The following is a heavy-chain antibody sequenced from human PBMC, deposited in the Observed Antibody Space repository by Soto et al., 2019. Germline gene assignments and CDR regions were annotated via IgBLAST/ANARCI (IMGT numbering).Heavy chain of an antibody. Sequence: SQTLSLTCAISGDSVSSNTASWNWIRQSPSRGLVWLGRTYFRSKWYNDYAVSVKSRIIINPDTSNNQFSLQLNSVTPEDTAVYFCAKGDNLGPKTGYAFDPWGQGIMVTVSS. CDR1: GDSVSSNTAS. J-gene: IGHJ5*02. CDR2: TYFRSKWYN. V-gene: IGHV6-1*01. CDR3: AKGDNLGPKTGYAFDP. D-gene: IGHD5-12*01.